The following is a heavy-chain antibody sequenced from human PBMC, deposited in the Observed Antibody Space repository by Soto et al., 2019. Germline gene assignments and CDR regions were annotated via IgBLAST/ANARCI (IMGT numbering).Heavy chain of an antibody. V-gene: IGHV4-39*01. D-gene: IGHD2-8*01. CDR1: GGSISSSSYY. CDR2: IYYSGST. J-gene: IGHJ4*02. CDR3: ARRIVLMVYAMGGFDY. Sequence: SETLSLTCTVSGGSISSSSYYWGWIRQPPGKGLEWIGSIYYSGSTYYNPSLKSRVTISVDTSKNQFSLKLSSVTAADTAVYYCARRIVLMVYAMGGFDYWGQGTLVTVSS.